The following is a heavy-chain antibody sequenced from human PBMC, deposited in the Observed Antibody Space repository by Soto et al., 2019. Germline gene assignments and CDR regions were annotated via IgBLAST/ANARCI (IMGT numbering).Heavy chain of an antibody. CDR1: GFTFSSYA. CDR3: AKGRRGYRSGGSCYRYPFDY. V-gene: IGHV3-23*01. D-gene: IGHD2-15*01. CDR2: ISAGGSRT. J-gene: IGHJ4*02. Sequence: EVQLLGSGGGLVQPGGSLRLSCAASGFTFSSYAMSWVRQAPGKGLEWVSGISAGGSRTYYSDSVKGRFTISRDNSKNTLYLQMNSLRAEDTALYYCAKGRRGYRSGGSCYRYPFDYWGQGTLVTVSS.